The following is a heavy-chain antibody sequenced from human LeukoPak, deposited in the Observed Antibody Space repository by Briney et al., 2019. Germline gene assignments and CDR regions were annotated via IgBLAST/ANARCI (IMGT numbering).Heavy chain of an antibody. D-gene: IGHD6-6*01. CDR1: GFTFSDYY. CDR2: ISSSGTTI. Sequence: PGGSLRLSCAASGFTFSDYYITWIRQAPEKGLEWVSYISSSGTTIYYADSVKGRFTISRDNAKNSLYLQMNSLRAEDTAVYYCARGWDDLAARGYYFDYWGQGTLVTVSS. CDR3: ARGWDDLAARGYYFDY. V-gene: IGHV3-11*04. J-gene: IGHJ4*02.